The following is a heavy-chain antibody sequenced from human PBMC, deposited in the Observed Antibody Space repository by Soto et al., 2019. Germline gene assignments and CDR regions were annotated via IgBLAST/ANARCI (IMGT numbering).Heavy chain of an antibody. CDR2: ICYSGST. V-gene: IGHV4-30-4*01. J-gene: IGHJ5*02. CDR1: GGSISSGDYY. Sequence: SETLSLTCTVSGGSISSGDYYWSWIRQPPGKGLEWIGYICYSGSTYYNPSLKSRVTISVDTSKNQFSLKLSSVTAADTAVYYCARVGPPGVRFLEWARLPSPSWFDPWGQGTLVTVSS. D-gene: IGHD3-3*01. CDR3: ARVGPPGVRFLEWARLPSPSWFDP.